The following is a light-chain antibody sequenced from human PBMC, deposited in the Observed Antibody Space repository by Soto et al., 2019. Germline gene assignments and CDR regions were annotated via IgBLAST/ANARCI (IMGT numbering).Light chain of an antibody. J-gene: IGKJ2*01. CDR2: AAS. CDR1: QTISRY. Sequence: DIHMTQSPSSLTASVGDRVTLTCRASQTISRYLNWYQQKPGKAPKFLIYAASRLQSGVPSRFSGSGSVTDFTRTITSLQPEDFATYYCQQSFTTPRTFGHGTKLQIK. V-gene: IGKV1-39*01. CDR3: QQSFTTPRT.